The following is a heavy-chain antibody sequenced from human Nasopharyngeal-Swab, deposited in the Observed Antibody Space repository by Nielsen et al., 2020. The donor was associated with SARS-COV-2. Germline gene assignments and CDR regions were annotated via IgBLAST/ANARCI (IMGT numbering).Heavy chain of an antibody. D-gene: IGHD1-7*01. CDR1: GFTFSSYW. J-gene: IGHJ5*02. V-gene: IGHV3-74*01. CDR2: INSGGSST. Sequence: GESLKISCAASGFTFSSYWMHWVRQAPGKGLVWVSRINSGGSSTRYADSVKGRFTISRDNAKNTLYLQMNSLRAEDTAVYYCARDPAITGTTFDPWGQGTLVTVSS. CDR3: ARDPAITGTTFDP.